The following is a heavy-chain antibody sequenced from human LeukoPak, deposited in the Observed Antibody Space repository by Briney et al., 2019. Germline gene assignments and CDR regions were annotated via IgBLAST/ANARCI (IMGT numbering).Heavy chain of an antibody. CDR3: VMTRYCTNGVCYKYYYYYYMDV. J-gene: IGHJ6*03. D-gene: IGHD2-8*01. V-gene: IGHV1-69*06. CDR1: GGTFSSYA. CDR2: IIPIFGTA. Sequence: SVKVSCKASGGTFSSYAISWVRQAPGQGLEWMGRIIPIFGTANYAQKFQGRVTITADKSTSTAYMELSSLRSEDTAVYYCVMTRYCTNGVCYKYYYYYYMDVWGKGTTVTVSS.